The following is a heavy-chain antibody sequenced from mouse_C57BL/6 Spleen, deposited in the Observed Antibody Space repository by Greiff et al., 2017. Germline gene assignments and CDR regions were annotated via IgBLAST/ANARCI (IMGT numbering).Heavy chain of an antibody. D-gene: IGHD2-5*01. CDR2: ISYDGSN. CDR3: ARRGIYYSNNYFDY. CDR1: GYSITSGYY. J-gene: IGHJ2*01. V-gene: IGHV3-6*01. Sequence: EVQLQESGPGLVKPSQSLSLTCSVTGYSITSGYYWNWIRQFPGNKLEWMGYISYDGSNNYNPSLKNRISITRDTSKNQFFLKLNSVTTEDTATYYCARRGIYYSNNYFDYWGQGTTLTVSS.